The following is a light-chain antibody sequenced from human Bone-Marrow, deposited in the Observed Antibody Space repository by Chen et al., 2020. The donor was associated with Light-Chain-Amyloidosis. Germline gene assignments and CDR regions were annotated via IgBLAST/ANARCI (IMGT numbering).Light chain of an antibody. J-gene: IGLJ1*01. Sequence: SPELTQPPSVSVSPGQTARITCSGDELPKPYAYWYQQKPSQAPLLVIYKDSERPSGIPERFSGSSAGTTVTLTIRGVQAEDEADYYCQSADNNRPYHYVFGPGTKVTVL. CDR2: KDS. CDR1: ELPKPY. CDR3: QSADNNRPYHYV. V-gene: IGLV3-25*03.